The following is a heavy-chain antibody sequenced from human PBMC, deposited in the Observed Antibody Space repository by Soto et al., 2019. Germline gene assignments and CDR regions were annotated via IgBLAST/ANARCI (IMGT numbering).Heavy chain of an antibody. V-gene: IGHV4-38-2*01. Sequence: SETLSLTCVVSPYVIESGHYWGWVRQPPGKGLEWVGSIYDSGTTYYNPSLRSRVTISADTSKNQFSLSLTSVTAADTAVYYCARSPQYYTPGSSPFDYWGPGTMVTVSS. CDR3: ARSPQYYTPGSSPFDY. CDR2: IYDSGTT. CDR1: PYVIESGHY. J-gene: IGHJ4*03. D-gene: IGHD3-3*01.